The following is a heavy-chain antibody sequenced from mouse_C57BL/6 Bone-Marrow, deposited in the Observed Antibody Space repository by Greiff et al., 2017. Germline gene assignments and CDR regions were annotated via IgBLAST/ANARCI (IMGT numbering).Heavy chain of an antibody. CDR1: GYSITSGYY. D-gene: IGHD2-4*01. CDR3: ARGIYHDSRGGFAY. J-gene: IGHJ3*01. CDR2: ISYDGSN. V-gene: IGHV3-6*01. Sequence: VQLKESGPGLVKPSQSLSLTCSVTGYSITSGYYWNWIRQFPGNKLEWMGYISYDGSNNYNPSLKNPISITRDTSKNQFFLKLNSVTTEDTATYYCARGIYHDSRGGFAYWGQGTLVTVSA.